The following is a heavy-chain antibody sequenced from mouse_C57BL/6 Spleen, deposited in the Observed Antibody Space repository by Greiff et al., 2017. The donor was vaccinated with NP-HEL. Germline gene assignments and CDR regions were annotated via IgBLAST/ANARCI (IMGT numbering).Heavy chain of an antibody. D-gene: IGHD2-5*01. V-gene: IGHV1-85*01. CDR3: ARDYSNAMDY. CDR1: GYTFTSYD. Sequence: VKLVESGPELVKPGASVKLSCKASGYTFTSYDINWVKQRPGQGLEWIGWIYPRDGSTKYNEKFKGKATLTVDTSSSTAYMELHSLTSEDSAVYFCARDYSNAMDYWGQGTSVTVSS. J-gene: IGHJ4*01. CDR2: IYPRDGST.